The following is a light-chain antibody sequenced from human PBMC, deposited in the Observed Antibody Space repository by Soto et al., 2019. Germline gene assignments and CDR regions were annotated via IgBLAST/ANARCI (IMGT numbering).Light chain of an antibody. Sequence: QSVLTQPASVSGSPGQSITISCAGTSSDVGGYNYVSWYQQHPGKAPKLMIYEVSSRPSGVSNRFSGSKSGNTASLTISGLQAEDEADYYCSSFTSSSTWVFGGGTKLTVL. J-gene: IGLJ3*02. CDR3: SSFTSSSTWV. CDR2: EVS. V-gene: IGLV2-14*01. CDR1: SSDVGGYNY.